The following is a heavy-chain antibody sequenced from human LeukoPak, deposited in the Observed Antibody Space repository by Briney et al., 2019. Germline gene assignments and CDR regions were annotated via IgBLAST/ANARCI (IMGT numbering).Heavy chain of an antibody. Sequence: SETLSLTCTVSGGSIISYYWSWIRQPPGKGLEWIGYIYYSGSTNYNPSLKSRVTISVDTSKDQFSLKLSSVTAADTAVYYCARIEYSSSCDYWGQGTLVTVSS. V-gene: IGHV4-59*12. D-gene: IGHD6-6*01. CDR1: GGSIISYY. CDR3: ARIEYSSSCDY. J-gene: IGHJ4*02. CDR2: IYYSGST.